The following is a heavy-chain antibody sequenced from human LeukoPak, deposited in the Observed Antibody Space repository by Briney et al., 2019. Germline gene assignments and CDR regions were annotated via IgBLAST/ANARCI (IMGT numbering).Heavy chain of an antibody. CDR3: AKSDIN. J-gene: IGHJ4*02. V-gene: IGHV3-30*02. CDR1: GFTFGTSG. Sequence: GGSLRLSCAASGFTFGTSGMHWVRQAPGKGLDWVAFIPYDGSNKYYTDSVKGRFTISRDNSKNILYLQMNVLRAEDTAVYYCAKSDINWGQGTLVTVAS. CDR2: IPYDGSNK.